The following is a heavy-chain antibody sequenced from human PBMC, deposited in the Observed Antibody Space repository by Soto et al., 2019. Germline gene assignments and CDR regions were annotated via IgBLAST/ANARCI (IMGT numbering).Heavy chain of an antibody. CDR2: ITGGGSNT. CDR3: AKDSNKYSSSLRGRYFDY. Sequence: PVGSLILSCASSGFPFSSYFMSLVRPAPGKGLEWVSGITGGGSNTFYADSVKGRFTISRDNSKNTLFLQMNSLGAEDTAVYYCAKDSNKYSSSLRGRYFDYWGQGIGVTVSS. CDR1: GFPFSSYF. D-gene: IGHD4-4*01. J-gene: IGHJ4*02. V-gene: IGHV3-23*01.